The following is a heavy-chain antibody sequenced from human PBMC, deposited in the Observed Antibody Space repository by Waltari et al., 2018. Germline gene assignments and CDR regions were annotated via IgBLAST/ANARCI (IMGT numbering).Heavy chain of an antibody. J-gene: IGHJ1*01. D-gene: IGHD3-10*02. CDR2: IYYNGAT. Sequence: QVQLQESGPGLVKPSETLSLTCTVSGGSLSDNFWNWIRQSPGKELEWIGNIYYNGATNYNPSRESRVTISVDTSKNQFSLKLTSMTTADTAIYYCAGNGAHVFDHWGQGTLVTVSS. V-gene: IGHV4-59*01. CDR1: GGSLSDNF. CDR3: AGNGAHVFDH.